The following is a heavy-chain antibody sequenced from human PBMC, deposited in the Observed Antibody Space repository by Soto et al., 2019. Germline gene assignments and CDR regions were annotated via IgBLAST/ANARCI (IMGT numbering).Heavy chain of an antibody. CDR1: GFTFSNYA. V-gene: IGHV3-23*01. CDR3: ARERVGDPLVWFPPPGAYMDV. Sequence: GGSLRLSCAASGFTFSNYAMTWVRQAPGKGLEWVSTISGSGDNTYYADSVRGRFTISRDNSKNTLYLQMNSLRADDTAVYYCARERVGDPLVWFPPPGAYMDVWGKGTTVTVSS. CDR2: ISGSGDNT. D-gene: IGHD3-3*01. J-gene: IGHJ6*03.